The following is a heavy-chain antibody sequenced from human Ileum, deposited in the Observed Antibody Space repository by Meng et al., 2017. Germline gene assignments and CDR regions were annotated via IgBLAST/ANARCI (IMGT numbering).Heavy chain of an antibody. D-gene: IGHD4/OR15-4a*01. CDR2: MNQDGSNI. V-gene: IGHV3-7*01. CDR3: ARDPGYGALDY. J-gene: IGHJ4*02. Sequence: GGSLRLSCAVSGFMFSGSWMSWVRQAPGEGLEWVANMNQDGSNIYYMDSVRGRFTISRDNTKNSLYLQMNSLRVEDTAVYYCARDPGYGALDYWGQGRLVTVSS. CDR1: GFMFSGSW.